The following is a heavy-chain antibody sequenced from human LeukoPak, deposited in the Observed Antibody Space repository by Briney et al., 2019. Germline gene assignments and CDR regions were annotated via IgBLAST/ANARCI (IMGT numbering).Heavy chain of an antibody. Sequence: GGSLRLSCAASGFTFSNAWMSWVRQAPGKGLEWVGRIKNKTDGGTTDYAAPVKGRFAISRDDSKNTLYLQMNSLKTEDTAVYYCTTEGLYYDYVWGSYRYGDYWGQGTLVTVSS. CDR3: TTEGLYYDYVWGSYRYGDY. D-gene: IGHD3-16*02. CDR1: GFTFSNAW. V-gene: IGHV3-15*01. CDR2: IKNKTDGGTT. J-gene: IGHJ4*02.